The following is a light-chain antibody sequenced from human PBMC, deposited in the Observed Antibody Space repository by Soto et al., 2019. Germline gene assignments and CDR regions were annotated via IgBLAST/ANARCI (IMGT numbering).Light chain of an antibody. CDR2: GAS. CDR3: QQYATSPWT. V-gene: IGKV3-20*01. J-gene: IGKJ1*01. CDR1: QSVSSSY. Sequence: EIVLTQSPGTLSLYPGERATLSCRASQSVSSSYLAWYQQKPGQAPRLLMYGASSRATGIPDRFSGSGSGTDFTLTISRLEPEDFAVYSCQQYATSPWTFGQGTKVDIK.